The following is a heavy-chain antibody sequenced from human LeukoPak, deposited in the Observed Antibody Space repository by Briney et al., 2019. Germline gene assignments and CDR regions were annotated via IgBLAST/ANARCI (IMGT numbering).Heavy chain of an antibody. CDR3: ASRSGSYPRQAFDI. V-gene: IGHV4-61*02. J-gene: IGHJ3*02. CDR1: GGSISSGSYY. CDR2: IYTSGST. D-gene: IGHD1-26*01. Sequence: SETLSLTCTVSGGSISSGSYYWSWIRQPAGKGLEWIGRIYTSGSTNYNPSLKSRVTISVDTSKNQFSLKLSSVTVADTAVYYCASRSGSYPRQAFDIWGQGTMVTVSS.